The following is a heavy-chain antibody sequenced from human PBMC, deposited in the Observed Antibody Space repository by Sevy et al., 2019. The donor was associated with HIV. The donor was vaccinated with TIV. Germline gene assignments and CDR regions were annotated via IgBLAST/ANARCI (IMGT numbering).Heavy chain of an antibody. J-gene: IGHJ4*02. CDR3: ARDLGYESTGYLPLFDN. V-gene: IGHV3-30-3*01. CDR2: ISYDGNIE. D-gene: IGHD3-22*01. Sequence: EGSLRLSCAASGFTFSTHAMHWVRQAPGKGLESVAIISYDGNIEYYPDSVKGRFTISRDDSKNTLYLQMNSLRSEDTALYYCARDLGYESTGYLPLFDNWGQGTLVTVSS. CDR1: GFTFSTHA.